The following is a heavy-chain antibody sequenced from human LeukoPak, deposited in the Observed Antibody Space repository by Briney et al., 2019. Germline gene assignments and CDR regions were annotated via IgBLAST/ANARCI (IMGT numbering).Heavy chain of an antibody. CDR3: ARVPKYYFDY. CDR1: GGSISSGGYY. Sequence: SETLSLTCAVSGGSISSGGYYWSWIRQHPGKGLEWIGYIYYSGSTYYNPSLKSRVTISVDTSKNQFSLKLSSVTAADTAVYYCARVPKYYFDYWGQGTLVTVSS. J-gene: IGHJ4*02. V-gene: IGHV4-31*11. CDR2: IYYSGST.